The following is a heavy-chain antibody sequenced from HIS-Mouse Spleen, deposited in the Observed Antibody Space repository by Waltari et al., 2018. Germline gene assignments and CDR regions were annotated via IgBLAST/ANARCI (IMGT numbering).Heavy chain of an antibody. CDR1: GYTFTGYY. V-gene: IGHV1-2*02. J-gene: IGHJ4*02. Sequence: QVQLVQSGAEVKKPGASVKVPCKASGYTFTGYYLPWVRPAAGQGLEWMGWINPNSGGTNYAQKFQGRVTMTRDTSISTAYMELSRLRSDDTAVYYCARPDRVVVVAASLNYWGQGTLVTVSS. D-gene: IGHD2-15*01. CDR3: ARPDRVVVVAASLNY. CDR2: INPNSGGT.